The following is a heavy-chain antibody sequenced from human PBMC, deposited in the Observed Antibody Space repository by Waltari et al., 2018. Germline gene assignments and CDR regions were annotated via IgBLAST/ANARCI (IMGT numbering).Heavy chain of an antibody. CDR1: GGSISSHY. D-gene: IGHD6-13*01. Sequence: QVQLQESGPGLVKPSETLSLTCTVSGGSISSHYWSWIRQPPGKGLEWIGYIYYSGRTNYDPSPKSRVTISVDTSKNQFSLKLSSVTAADTAVYYCARVVAAAGTGGHYYYYYYMDVWGKGTTVTVSS. J-gene: IGHJ6*03. CDR3: ARVVAAAGTGGHYYYYYYMDV. CDR2: IYYSGRT. V-gene: IGHV4-59*11.